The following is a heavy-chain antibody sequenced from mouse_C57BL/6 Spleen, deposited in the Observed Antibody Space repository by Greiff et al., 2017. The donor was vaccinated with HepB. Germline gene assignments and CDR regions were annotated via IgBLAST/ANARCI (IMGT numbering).Heavy chain of an antibody. D-gene: IGHD1-1*01. CDR1: GFTFSSYG. J-gene: IGHJ2*01. CDR2: ISSGGSYT. V-gene: IGHV5-6*02. Sequence: DVKLVESGGDLVKPGGSLKLSCAASGFTFSSYGMSWVRQTPDKRLEWVATISSGGSYTYYPDSVKGRFTISRDNAKNTLYLQMSSLKSEDTAMYYCARRNYGSSSFDYWGQGTTLTVSS. CDR3: ARRNYGSSSFDY.